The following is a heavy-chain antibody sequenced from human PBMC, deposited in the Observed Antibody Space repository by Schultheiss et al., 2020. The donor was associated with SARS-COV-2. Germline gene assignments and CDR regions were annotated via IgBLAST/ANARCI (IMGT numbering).Heavy chain of an antibody. CDR2: ISSNGGST. D-gene: IGHD6-13*01. J-gene: IGHJ4*02. V-gene: IGHV3-64*04. CDR3: ARGTVAAPGVDY. CDR1: GFTFSSYA. Sequence: GGSLRLSCSASGFTFSSYAMHWVRQAPGKGLEYVSAISSNGGSTYYADSVKGRFTISRDNAKNSLYLQMNSLRAEDTSVYYCARGTVAAPGVDYWGQGTLVTVSS.